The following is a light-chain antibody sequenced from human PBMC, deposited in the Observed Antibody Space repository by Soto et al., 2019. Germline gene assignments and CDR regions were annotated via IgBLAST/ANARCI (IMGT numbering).Light chain of an antibody. CDR3: QQLNTYPRLT. CDR2: ASS. J-gene: IGKJ4*01. CDR1: QGTSSY. Sequence: IQLTQSPSSLSASVGDRVTITCRASQGTSSYLAWYHQKPGKAPKLLNYASSTLQSGVPSRFSGSGSGTDFTLNISSLHPEDLANYYCQQLNTYPRLTFGGGTKVEIK. V-gene: IGKV1-9*01.